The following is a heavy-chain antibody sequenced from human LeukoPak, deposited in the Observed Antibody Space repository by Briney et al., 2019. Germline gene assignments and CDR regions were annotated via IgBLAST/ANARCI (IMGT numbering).Heavy chain of an antibody. V-gene: IGHV4-39*07. D-gene: IGHD6-6*01. Sequence: SETLSLTCTVSGGSISSSSYYWGWIRQPPGKGLEWIGSIYYSGSTYYNPSLKSRVTISVDTSKNQFSLKLSSVTAADTAVYYCARAEYSSPASFDYWGQGTLVTVSS. CDR1: GGSISSSSYY. CDR2: IYYSGST. CDR3: ARAEYSSPASFDY. J-gene: IGHJ4*02.